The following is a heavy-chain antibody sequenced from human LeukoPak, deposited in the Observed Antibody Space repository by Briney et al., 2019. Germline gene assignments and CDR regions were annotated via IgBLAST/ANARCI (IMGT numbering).Heavy chain of an antibody. Sequence: GRSLRLSCAASGFTFSSYGMHWVRQAPGKGLEWVAVISYDGSNKYYADSVKGRFTISRDNSKNTLYLQMNSLRAEDTAVYYCAKGYNPWGQGTLVTVSS. D-gene: IGHD5-18*01. V-gene: IGHV3-30*18. J-gene: IGHJ5*02. CDR2: ISYDGSNK. CDR3: AKGYNP. CDR1: GFTFSSYG.